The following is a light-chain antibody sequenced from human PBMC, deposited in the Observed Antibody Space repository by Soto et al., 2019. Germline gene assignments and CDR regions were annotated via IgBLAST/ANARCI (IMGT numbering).Light chain of an antibody. Sequence: SYELTQPPSVSVSPGQTASITCSGDKLGDKYACWYQQKPGQSPVLVIYQDSKRPSGIPERFSGSNSGNTATLTISGTHAMDEADYYCQAWDSSILYVFGTGTKLTVL. CDR3: QAWDSSILYV. J-gene: IGLJ1*01. V-gene: IGLV3-1*01. CDR2: QDS. CDR1: KLGDKY.